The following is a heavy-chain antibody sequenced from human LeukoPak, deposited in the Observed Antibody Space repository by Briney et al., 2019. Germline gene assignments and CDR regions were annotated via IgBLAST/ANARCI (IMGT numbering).Heavy chain of an antibody. V-gene: IGHV3-30*18. D-gene: IGHD3-10*01. CDR2: ISYDGSNK. CDR1: GFAFSSYG. Sequence: PGRSLRLSCAASGFAFSSYGMHWVRQAPGKGLEWVAVISYDGSNKYYADSVKGRFTISRDNSKNTLYLQMNSLRAEGTAVYYCANEFYGSGSYYIPGYWGQGTLVTVSS. CDR3: ANEFYGSGSYYIPGY. J-gene: IGHJ4*02.